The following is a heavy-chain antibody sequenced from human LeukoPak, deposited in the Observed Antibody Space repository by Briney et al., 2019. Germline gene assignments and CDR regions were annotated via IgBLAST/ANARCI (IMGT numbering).Heavy chain of an antibody. CDR1: GFTVSSNY. D-gene: IGHD4-17*01. CDR2: IYSGGST. V-gene: IGHV3-53*01. CDR3: ARGTIDYGDYVNWFDP. Sequence: GGSLRLSCAASGFTVSSNYMSWVRQAPGKGLEWVSVIYSGGSTYYADSVKGRFTISRDNSKNTLYLQMNSLRAEDTAVYYCARGTIDYGDYVNWFDPWGQGTLVTVSS. J-gene: IGHJ5*02.